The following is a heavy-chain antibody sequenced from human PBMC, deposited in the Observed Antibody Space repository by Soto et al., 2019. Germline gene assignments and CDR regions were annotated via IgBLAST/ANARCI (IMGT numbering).Heavy chain of an antibody. V-gene: IGHV1-24*01. CDR1: GYTLTELS. CDR3: ATRGVGAYYYYYYMDV. J-gene: IGHJ6*03. CDR2: FDPEDGET. Sequence: ASVKVSCKVSGYTLTELSMHWVRQAPGKGLEWMGGFDPEDGETIYAQKFQGRVTMTEDTSTDTAYMELSSLRSEDTAVYYCATRGVGAYYYYYYMDVWGKGTTVTVSS. D-gene: IGHD3-3*01.